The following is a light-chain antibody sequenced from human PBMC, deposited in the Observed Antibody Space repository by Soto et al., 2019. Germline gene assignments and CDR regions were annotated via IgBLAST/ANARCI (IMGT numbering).Light chain of an antibody. V-gene: IGKV3-20*01. Sequence: EIVLTQSPGTLSLSPGERATLSCRASQSVSSSYLAWHQQKPGQAPRLLIYGASGRATGIPDRFSGSGSGTDFTLTIIILEPEDSAVYYCQQYGSSPMYTFGQGTKLEIK. CDR3: QQYGSSPMYT. J-gene: IGKJ2*01. CDR1: QSVSSSY. CDR2: GAS.